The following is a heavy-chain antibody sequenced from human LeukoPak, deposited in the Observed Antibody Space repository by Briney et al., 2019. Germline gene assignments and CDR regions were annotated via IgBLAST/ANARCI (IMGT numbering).Heavy chain of an antibody. CDR1: GYTFTGYY. D-gene: IGHD2-2*01. V-gene: IGHV1-2*02. J-gene: IGHJ5*02. Sequence: ASVNVSCKTSGYTFTGYYIHWVRQAPGQGLEGMGWINCNTGVTNYAQEFQGRITMTRDTSISTAYMELSSLRSDDTAVYYCARVQVVDFDPWGQGTLVTVSS. CDR2: INCNTGVT. CDR3: ARVQVVDFDP.